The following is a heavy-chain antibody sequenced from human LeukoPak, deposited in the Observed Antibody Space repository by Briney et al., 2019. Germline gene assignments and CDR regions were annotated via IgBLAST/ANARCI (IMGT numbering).Heavy chain of an antibody. CDR2: IKQDGSEK. CDR3: ARDYALGSSSSGGPMAN. J-gene: IGHJ4*02. V-gene: IGHV3-7*01. D-gene: IGHD1-26*01. CDR1: GFPFSSRW. Sequence: GGSLRLSCAASGFPFSSRWMSWVRQAPGKGLEWVANIKQDGSEKYYVDSVKGRFTISRDNAKNSLYLQMNSLRDDDTAVYYCARDYALGSSSSGGPMANWGQGTLVTVSS.